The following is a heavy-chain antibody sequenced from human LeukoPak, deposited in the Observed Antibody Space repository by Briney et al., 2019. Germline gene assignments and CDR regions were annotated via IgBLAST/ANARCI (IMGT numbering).Heavy chain of an antibody. Sequence: GGSLRLSCAASGFTFSTYTLDRVRQAPGKGLEWVSSISGGATYIFYADSLRGRFTISRDNAKNSLYLQMNSLSAEDTAVYYCAKEVVRGRNFDYWGQGTLVTVSS. CDR1: GFTFSTYT. CDR3: AKEVVRGRNFDY. V-gene: IGHV3-21*06. D-gene: IGHD2-15*01. J-gene: IGHJ4*02. CDR2: ISGGATYI.